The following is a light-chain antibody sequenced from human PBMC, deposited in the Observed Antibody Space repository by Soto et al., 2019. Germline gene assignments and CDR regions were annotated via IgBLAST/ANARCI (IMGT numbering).Light chain of an antibody. J-gene: IGKJ1*01. CDR3: QQYADWPRT. CDR1: QSVSSN. Sequence: EIVMTQPPATLSVSPGGRPTLSCRASQSVSSNLAWYQQKPGQAPRLLIYGASTRATGIPARFSGSGSGTEFTLTISSLQSGDFAVYYCQQYADWPRTFGQGTKVDIK. V-gene: IGKV3-15*01. CDR2: GAS.